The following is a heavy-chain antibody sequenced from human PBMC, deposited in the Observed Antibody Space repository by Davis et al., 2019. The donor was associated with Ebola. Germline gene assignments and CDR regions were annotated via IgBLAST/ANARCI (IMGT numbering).Heavy chain of an antibody. J-gene: IGHJ5*02. CDR1: GGSISSGGYS. Sequence: LRLSCAVSGGSISSGGYSWSWIRQPPGKGLEWIGYIYHSGSTYYNPSLKSRVTISVDRSKNQFSLKLSSVTAADTAVYYCARGQWLVLWFDPWGQGTLVTVSS. CDR3: ARGQWLVLWFDP. D-gene: IGHD6-19*01. CDR2: IYHSGST. V-gene: IGHV4-30-2*01.